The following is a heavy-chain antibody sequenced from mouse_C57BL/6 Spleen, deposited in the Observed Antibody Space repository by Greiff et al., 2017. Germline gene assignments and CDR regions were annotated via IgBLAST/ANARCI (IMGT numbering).Heavy chain of an antibody. CDR2: FYPGSGSI. CDR1: GYTFTEYT. D-gene: IGHD1-1*01. J-gene: IGHJ2*01. V-gene: IGHV1-62-2*01. CDR3: ARHGLHYYGSSYPYFDY. Sequence: VKLLESGAELVKPGASVKLSCKASGYTFTEYTIHWVKQRSGQGLEWIGWFYPGSGSIKYNEKFKDKATLTADKSSSTVYMELSRLTSEDSAVYFCARHGLHYYGSSYPYFDYWGQGTTLTVSS.